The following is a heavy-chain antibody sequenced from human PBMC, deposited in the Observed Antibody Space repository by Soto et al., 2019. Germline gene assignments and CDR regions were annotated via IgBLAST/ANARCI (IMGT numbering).Heavy chain of an antibody. CDR3: ARRYSGFDFDY. Sequence: SETLSLTCTVSGGSISSYYWSWIRQPPGKGLEWIGYIYYSGSTNYNPSLKSRVTISVDTSRNQFSLKLTSVTAADTAVYHCARRYSGFDFDYWGQGTPVTVSS. J-gene: IGHJ4*02. CDR2: IYYSGST. V-gene: IGHV4-59*12. CDR1: GGSISSYY. D-gene: IGHD5-12*01.